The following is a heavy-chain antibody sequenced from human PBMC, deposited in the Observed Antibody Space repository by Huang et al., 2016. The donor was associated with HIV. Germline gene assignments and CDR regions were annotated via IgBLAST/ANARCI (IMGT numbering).Heavy chain of an antibody. CDR2: SSWNSGSI. CDR1: GFTFEDYA. Sequence: EVQLVESGGGLVQPGRSLRLSCAASGFTFEDYAMHWVRQAPGKGLEWVSGSSWNSGSIGYADAVKGRFTISRDNANNSLYLQMNSLRAEDTALYYCARRGVMVRGAHFDYWGLGTLVTVSS. D-gene: IGHD3-10*01. J-gene: IGHJ4*02. CDR3: ARRGVMVRGAHFDY. V-gene: IGHV3-9*01.